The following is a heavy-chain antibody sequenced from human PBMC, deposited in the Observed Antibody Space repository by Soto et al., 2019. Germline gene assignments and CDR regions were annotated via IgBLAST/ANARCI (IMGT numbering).Heavy chain of an antibody. J-gene: IGHJ1*01. V-gene: IGHV3-15*01. Sequence: GWSLRLCCAASGFTFSNAWMSWVRQAPGKGLEWVGRIKSKTNGGTTDYAAPVKDRFTISRDDSKNTLYLQMNSLKTEDTAVYYCTTFHSGAYGAWGQGTLVTVS. D-gene: IGHD2-21*01. CDR2: IKSKTNGGTT. CDR1: GFTFSNAW. CDR3: TTFHSGAYGA.